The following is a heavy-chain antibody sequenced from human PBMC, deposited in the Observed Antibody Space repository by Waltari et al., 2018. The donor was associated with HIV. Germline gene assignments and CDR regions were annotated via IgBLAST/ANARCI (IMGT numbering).Heavy chain of an antibody. CDR3: ARDSRGTSWSLNWFDP. CDR1: GFTFLDYS. CDR2: ISSSGSFI. D-gene: IGHD6-13*01. Sequence: EVQLLDSGGGLVKPGGSLRLSCAASGFTFLDYSMNWVRQFPGQGLDWVSSISSSGSFIYNANSGKGQFTISRDNAHNSMYLQMNNLRADDSAMYYCARDSRGTSWSLNWFDPWGQGTLVTVSS. J-gene: IGHJ5*02. V-gene: IGHV3-21*02.